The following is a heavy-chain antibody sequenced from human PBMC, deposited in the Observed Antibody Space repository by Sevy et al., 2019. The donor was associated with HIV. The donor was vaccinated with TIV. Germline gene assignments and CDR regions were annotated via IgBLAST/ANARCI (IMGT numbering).Heavy chain of an antibody. Sequence: ASVKVSCKASGFTFSNSAVQWVRQARGQRLEWIGWIVVGSDVTNYGQKFQERVTITRDMSTSTAYLELNSLRFEDTAVYYCASEDMIRFGGPLGVFDIGGKGTMVTVSS. CDR2: IVVGSDVT. D-gene: IGHD3-16*01. CDR1: GFTFSNSA. V-gene: IGHV1-58*01. CDR3: ASEDMIRFGGPLGVFDI. J-gene: IGHJ3*02.